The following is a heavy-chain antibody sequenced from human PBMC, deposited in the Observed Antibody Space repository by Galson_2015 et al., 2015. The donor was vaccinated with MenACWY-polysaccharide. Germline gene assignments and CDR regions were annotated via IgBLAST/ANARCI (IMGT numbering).Heavy chain of an antibody. CDR2: IAGSGGGI. Sequence: SLRLSCAVSGFTFSIYGMYWVRQAPGQGLEFVSTIAGSGGGISYADSVKGRFTISRDNSRNTLFLQMTSLRVEDTAVYYCVQDFGRQVFGPAHWGQGTLVTVSS. CDR1: GFTFSIYG. J-gene: IGHJ4*02. CDR3: VQDFGRQVFGPAH. D-gene: IGHD3-10*01. V-gene: IGHV3-64D*08.